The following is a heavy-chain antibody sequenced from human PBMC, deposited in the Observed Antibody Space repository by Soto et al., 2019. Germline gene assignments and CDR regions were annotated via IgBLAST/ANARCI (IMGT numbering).Heavy chain of an antibody. J-gene: IGHJ6*02. CDR2: IIPIFGTA. D-gene: IGHD3-3*01. CDR1: GGTFSSYA. V-gene: IGHV1-69*13. Sequence: SVKVSCKASGGTFSSYAISWVRQAPGQRLELMGGIIPIFGTANYAQKFQGRVTITADESTSTAYMELSSLRSEDTAVYYCAREIPTIFGVVIAPVYGMDVWGQGTTVTVSS. CDR3: AREIPTIFGVVIAPVYGMDV.